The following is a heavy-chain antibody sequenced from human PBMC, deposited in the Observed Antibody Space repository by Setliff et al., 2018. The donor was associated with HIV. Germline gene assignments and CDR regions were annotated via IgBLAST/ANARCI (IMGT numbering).Heavy chain of an antibody. V-gene: IGHV3-30*02. D-gene: IGHD2-15*01. J-gene: IGHJ4*02. CDR1: GFTFSTYG. CDR3: AKCGGVTCYSASWYFDY. Sequence: PGGSLSLSCAASGFTFSTYGMQWVRQAPGKGLEWVAFIRYDGSNQYYADSVKGRFTISRDNSKSTLYLQMNSLRAEDTAVYYCAKCGGVTCYSASWYFDYWGQGTLVTVSS. CDR2: IRYDGSNQ.